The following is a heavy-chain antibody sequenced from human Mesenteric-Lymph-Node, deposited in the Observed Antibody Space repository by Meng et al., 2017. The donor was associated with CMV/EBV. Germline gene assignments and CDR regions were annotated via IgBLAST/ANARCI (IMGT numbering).Heavy chain of an antibody. D-gene: IGHD3-9*01. V-gene: IGHV4-34*01. CDR1: GGSFSGYY. CDR2: INHSGST. CDR3: ARGSSYDILTGYFDY. Sequence: QVKLNQWGAGLLNPSETRSVTWAVYGGSFSGYYWNWIRQSPEKGLEWIGEINHSGSTTYNPSFTSRIIISVDTSTNQISLNMSSVTAADTAVYYCARGSSYDILTGYFDYWGQGALVTVSS. J-gene: IGHJ4*02.